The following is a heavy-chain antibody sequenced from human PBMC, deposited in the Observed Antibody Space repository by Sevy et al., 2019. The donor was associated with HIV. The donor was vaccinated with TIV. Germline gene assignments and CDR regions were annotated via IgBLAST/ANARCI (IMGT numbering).Heavy chain of an antibody. CDR3: ARLTTNSTSDLYGMDV. V-gene: IGHV1-2*02. CDR1: GYIFTDYY. CDR2: INSDSGVT. J-gene: IGHJ6*02. Sequence: ASVKLSCKASGYIFTDYYIHWVRQAPGQGLEWMAWINSDSGVTNYAQRFQGEVTVTRDTSLSTAYLELSRLKSNDTAIYYCARLTTNSTSDLYGMDVWGQGTTVTVSS. D-gene: IGHD4-17*01.